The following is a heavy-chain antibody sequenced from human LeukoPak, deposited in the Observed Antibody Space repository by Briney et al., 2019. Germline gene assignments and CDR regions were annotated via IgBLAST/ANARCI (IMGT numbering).Heavy chain of an antibody. Sequence: GGSLRLSCAASGFTFSSYWMSWVRQAPGKGLEWVADIKQDGSEKYYVDSVKGRFTISRDNAKNSLYLQMNSLRAEDTAVYYCATNRPRYSYGYRSSDYWGQGTLVTVSS. CDR1: GFTFSSYW. D-gene: IGHD5-18*01. V-gene: IGHV3-7*01. CDR2: IKQDGSEK. CDR3: ATNRPRYSYGYRSSDY. J-gene: IGHJ4*02.